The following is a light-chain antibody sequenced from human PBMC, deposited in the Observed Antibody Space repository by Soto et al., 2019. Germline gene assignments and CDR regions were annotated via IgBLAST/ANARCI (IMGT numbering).Light chain of an antibody. J-gene: IGKJ4*01. Sequence: EKVMTQSPATLSVSPGERATLSCRASQSVSSNLAWYQQRPGQAPRLVIYDGSIRATGIPARFSGSGSGTEFTLTISSLQSEDSAVYYCQQYNDWPLPFGGGTKVEIK. CDR3: QQYNDWPLP. CDR1: QSVSSN. CDR2: DGS. V-gene: IGKV3-15*01.